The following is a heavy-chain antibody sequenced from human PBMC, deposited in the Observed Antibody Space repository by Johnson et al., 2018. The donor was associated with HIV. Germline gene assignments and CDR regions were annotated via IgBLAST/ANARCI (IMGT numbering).Heavy chain of an antibody. CDR2: IKQDGSEK. Sequence: VQLVESGGGLVQPGGSLRLSCAASGFTFSSYWMSWVRQAPGKGLEWVANIKQDGSEKYYAESVKGRFTISRDNPKNTLYLQMNSLRREDTAVYYCAKGGVGRDGNRDAFDIWGQGTMVTVSS. CDR1: GFTFSSYW. J-gene: IGHJ3*02. V-gene: IGHV3-7*01. D-gene: IGHD5-24*01. CDR3: AKGGVGRDGNRDAFDI.